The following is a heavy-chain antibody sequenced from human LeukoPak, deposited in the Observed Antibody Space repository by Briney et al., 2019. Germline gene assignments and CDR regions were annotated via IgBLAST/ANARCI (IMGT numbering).Heavy chain of an antibody. CDR1: GFTFSTYA. V-gene: IGHV3-23*01. CDR2: SSGSGDNT. Sequence: PGGSLRLSCAASGFTFSTYAMSWVRQAPGKGLEWASASSGSGDNTYYADSVKGRFTISRDNSKNTLYLQMNSLRAEDTAVYYCAKDRGFGAAAGHSFYFDYWGQGTLVTVSS. CDR3: AKDRGFGAAAGHSFYFDY. D-gene: IGHD6-25*01. J-gene: IGHJ4*02.